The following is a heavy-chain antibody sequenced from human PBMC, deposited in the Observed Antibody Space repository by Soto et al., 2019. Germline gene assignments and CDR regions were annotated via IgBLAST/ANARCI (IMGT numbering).Heavy chain of an antibody. J-gene: IGHJ4*02. CDR3: ARDRHAGAMDFFDY. V-gene: IGHV1-69*13. Sequence: SVKVSCKASGVTFSSYAISWARQAPGQGLEWMGGIIPIFGTANYAQKFQGRVTITADESTSTAYMELSSLRSEDTAVYYCARDRHAGAMDFFDYWGQGTLVTVSS. CDR1: GVTFSSYA. D-gene: IGHD5-18*01. CDR2: IIPIFGTA.